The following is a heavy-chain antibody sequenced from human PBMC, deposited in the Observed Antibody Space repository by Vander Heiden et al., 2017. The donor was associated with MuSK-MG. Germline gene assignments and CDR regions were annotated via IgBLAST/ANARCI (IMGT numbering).Heavy chain of an antibody. CDR2: MYHSGST. CDR3: ARSLKFDL. Sequence: QVQLQESGPGLVKSSETLSLTCTVSGGSISGYSWSWIRQPPGKGLEWIGYMYHSGSTNYNPSLKSRVTISLDTSKNQFSLQVSSATAADTAVYYCARSLKFDLWGRGILGTVSS. V-gene: IGHV4-59*01. CDR1: GGSISGYS. J-gene: IGHJ2*01.